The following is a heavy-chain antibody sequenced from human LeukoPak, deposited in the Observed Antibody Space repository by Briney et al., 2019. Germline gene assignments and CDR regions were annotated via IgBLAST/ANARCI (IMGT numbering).Heavy chain of an antibody. V-gene: IGHV4-34*01. D-gene: IGHD3-22*01. J-gene: IGHJ4*02. CDR1: GGSFSGYY. Sequence: SETLSLTCAVYGGSFSGYYWSWIRQPPGKGLEWIGEINHSGSTNYNPSLKGRVTISVDTSKNQFSLKLSSVTAADTAVYYCARGSEIVVVISRGTTRFDYWGQGTLVTVSS. CDR2: INHSGST. CDR3: ARGSEIVVVISRGTTRFDY.